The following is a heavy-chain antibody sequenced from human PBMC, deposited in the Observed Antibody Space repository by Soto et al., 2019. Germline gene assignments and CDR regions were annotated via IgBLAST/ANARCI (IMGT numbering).Heavy chain of an antibody. CDR1: GGSISSSSYY. CDR3: ARPDYYDSSGTFDY. Sequence: QLQLQESGPGLVKPSETLSLTCTVSGGSISSSSYYWGWIRQPPGKGLEWIGSIYYSGSTYYNPSLKSRVTISVDTSKNQFSLKLSSVTAADTAVYYCARPDYYDSSGTFDYWGQGTLVTVSS. CDR2: IYYSGST. J-gene: IGHJ4*02. D-gene: IGHD3-22*01. V-gene: IGHV4-39*01.